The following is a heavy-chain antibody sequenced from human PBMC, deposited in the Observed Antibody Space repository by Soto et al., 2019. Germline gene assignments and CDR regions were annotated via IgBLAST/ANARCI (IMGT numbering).Heavy chain of an antibody. D-gene: IGHD5-12*01. CDR1: GYIFSDYY. Sequence: ASVKVSCKASGYIFSDYYIHWVRQAPGQGLEWMGWINPNSGGTNYAPKFRDRVTMTRDTSISTAYREVSRLRSDDTAVYYCARPPAGFSGYDRRVYCDQWGQGTLVTVAS. CDR3: ARPPAGFSGYDRRVYCDQ. J-gene: IGHJ4*02. V-gene: IGHV1-2*02. CDR2: INPNSGGT.